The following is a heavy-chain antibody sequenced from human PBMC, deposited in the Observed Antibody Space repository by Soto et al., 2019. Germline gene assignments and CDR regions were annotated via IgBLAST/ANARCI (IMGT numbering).Heavy chain of an antibody. D-gene: IGHD3-9*01. J-gene: IGHJ4*02. Sequence: QVQLVESGGGVVQPGRSLRLSCAASGFTFSSYAMHWVRQAPGKGLEWVAVISDDGTNKDYADSVKGRFTISRDKSKSTLDLQMDSLRPEDTAVYYCARDGSYYDVLTAHYFAVWGQGTLVSVSA. V-gene: IGHV3-30*04. CDR1: GFTFSSYA. CDR2: ISDDGTNK. CDR3: ARDGSYYDVLTAHYFAV.